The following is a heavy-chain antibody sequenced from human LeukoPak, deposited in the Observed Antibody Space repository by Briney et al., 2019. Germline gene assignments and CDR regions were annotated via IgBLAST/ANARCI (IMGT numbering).Heavy chain of an antibody. Sequence: GGSLRLSCAASGFTFDDYAMHWVRQAPGKGLEWVSYISSSSSTIYYADSVKGRFTISRDNAKNSLYLQMNSLRAEDTAVYYCAREGYSYPDGMDVWGQGTTVTVSS. J-gene: IGHJ6*02. CDR1: GFTFDDYA. CDR2: ISSSSSTI. CDR3: AREGYSYPDGMDV. D-gene: IGHD5-18*01. V-gene: IGHV3-48*04.